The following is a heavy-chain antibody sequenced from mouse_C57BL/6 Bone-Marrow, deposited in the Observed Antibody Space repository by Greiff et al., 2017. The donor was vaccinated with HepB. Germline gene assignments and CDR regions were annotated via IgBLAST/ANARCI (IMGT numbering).Heavy chain of an antibody. V-gene: IGHV1-19*01. D-gene: IGHD2-12*01. CDR2: INPYNGGT. CDR1: GYTFTDYY. Sequence: EVQLQESGPVLVKPGASVKMSCKASGYTFTDYYMNWVKQSHGKSLEWIGVINPYNGGTSYNQKFKGKATLTVDKSSSTAYMELNSLTSEDSAVYYCARGSYDRWYFDVWGTGTTVTVSS. J-gene: IGHJ1*03. CDR3: ARGSYDRWYFDV.